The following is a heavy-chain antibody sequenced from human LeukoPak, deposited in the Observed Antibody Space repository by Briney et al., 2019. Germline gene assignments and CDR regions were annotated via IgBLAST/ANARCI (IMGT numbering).Heavy chain of an antibody. CDR1: GFTFSSYG. V-gene: IGHV3-23*01. CDR3: VKDRPNYFGWNGHYYTRNGDS. CDR2: ISGSGSNT. J-gene: IGHJ5*01. D-gene: IGHD3-10*01. Sequence: GGSLRLSCVVSGFTFSSYGMSWVRQAPGKGLEWVSGISGSGSNTYYADSVKGRFTVSRDNSKSTLYLQMNSLRAEDTALYYCVKDRPNYFGWNGHYYTRNGDSWGQGTLVTVSS.